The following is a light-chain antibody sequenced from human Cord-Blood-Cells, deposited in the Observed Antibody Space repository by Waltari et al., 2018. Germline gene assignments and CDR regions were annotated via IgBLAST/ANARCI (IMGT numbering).Light chain of an antibody. CDR1: SSDVGSYNL. CDR3: CSYAGSSTV. J-gene: IGLJ3*02. V-gene: IGLV2-23*01. CDR2: EGS. Sequence: SVSGSPGQSITISCTGTSSDVGSYNLVSWYQQHPGKAPKLMIYEGSKRTSGVSNRFSGSKSGNTASLTLSGLQAEDEADYYCCSYAGSSTVFGGGTKLTVL.